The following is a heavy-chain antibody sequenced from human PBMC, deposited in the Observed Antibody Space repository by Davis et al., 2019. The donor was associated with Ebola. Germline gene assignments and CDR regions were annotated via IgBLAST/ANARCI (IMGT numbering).Heavy chain of an antibody. CDR2: ISSSSSTI. J-gene: IGHJ4*02. CDR1: GFTFSSYS. CDR3: ARDPYCSGGSCYAY. D-gene: IGHD2-15*01. Sequence: GESLKISCAASGFTFSSYSMNWVRQAPGKGLEWVSSISSSSSTIYYADSVKGRFTISRDNAKNSLYLQMNSLRDEDTAVYYCARDPYCSGGSCYAYWGQGTLVTVSS. V-gene: IGHV3-48*02.